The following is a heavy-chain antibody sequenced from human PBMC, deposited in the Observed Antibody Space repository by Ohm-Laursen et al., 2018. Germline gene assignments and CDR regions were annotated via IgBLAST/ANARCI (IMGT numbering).Heavy chain of an antibody. V-gene: IGHV3-23*01. CDR1: GLTFSSHA. Sequence: LSLTWAVSGLTFSSHAMIWVRQAPGKGLEWVAGISYSGGTTFYADSVKGRFTISRDNSRNTLYLQMHSLRAEDTAVYYCAEDPMLTVAYWYFEHWGRGTLVTVSS. CDR2: ISYSGGTT. J-gene: IGHJ2*01. CDR3: AEDPMLTVAYWYFEH. D-gene: IGHD1-20*01.